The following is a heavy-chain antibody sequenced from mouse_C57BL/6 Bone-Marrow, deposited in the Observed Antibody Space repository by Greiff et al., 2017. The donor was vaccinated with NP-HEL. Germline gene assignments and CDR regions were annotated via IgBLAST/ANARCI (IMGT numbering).Heavy chain of an antibody. CDR2: IDPENGDT. CDR3: TTPYDYLPWFAY. Sequence: EVQLQQSGAELVRPGASVKLSCTASGFNIKDDYMHWVKQRPEQGLEWIGWIDPENGDTEYASKFQGKATITADTSSNTAYLQLSSLTSEDTAVYYCTTPYDYLPWFAYWGQGTLVTVSA. V-gene: IGHV14-4*01. CDR1: GFNIKDDY. D-gene: IGHD2-4*01. J-gene: IGHJ3*01.